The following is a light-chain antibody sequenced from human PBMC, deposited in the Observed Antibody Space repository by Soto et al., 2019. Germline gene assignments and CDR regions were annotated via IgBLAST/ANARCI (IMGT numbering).Light chain of an antibody. Sequence: QTVVTQEPSLTVSPGGTVTLTCAFSTGAVTSGHYPNWFQQKPGQAPRALIYSTNKKHSWTPARVSGSLLGGKAALTLSGVQPEDEAEYYCLLYYGGAQPVVFGGGTKLTVL. V-gene: IGLV7-43*01. J-gene: IGLJ2*01. CDR2: STN. CDR3: LLYYGGAQPVV. CDR1: TGAVTSGHY.